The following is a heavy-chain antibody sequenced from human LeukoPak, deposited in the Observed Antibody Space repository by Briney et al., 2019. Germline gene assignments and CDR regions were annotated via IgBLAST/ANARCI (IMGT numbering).Heavy chain of an antibody. CDR3: ARWALGRAGKGDALDI. V-gene: IGHV3-33*03. J-gene: IGHJ3*02. CDR1: GLTFGSYG. Sequence: GGSLRLSCTASGLTFGSYGMNWVRQPPGKGVEGVGIIWNHGGKTTYADSVKGRFTISRDNSKNTLSLQMDSLRAEDTAVYYCARWALGRAGKGDALDIWGQGTMVIVSS. CDR2: IWNHGGKT. D-gene: IGHD6-13*01.